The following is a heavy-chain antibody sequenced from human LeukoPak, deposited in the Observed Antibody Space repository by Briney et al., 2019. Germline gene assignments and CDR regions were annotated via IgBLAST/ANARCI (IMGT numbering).Heavy chain of an antibody. CDR2: IHYSGAT. D-gene: IGHD2-21*02. Sequence: PSETLSLTCTVSGGSINYDYWSWIRQSPGKRLEWIGYIHYSGATNYSPSLNSRVTVSVDTSKNQFSLKLSSVTAADTALYYCATLRGASTAVFDSWGQGTLVTVSS. J-gene: IGHJ4*02. CDR3: ATLRGASTAVFDS. CDR1: GGSINYDY. V-gene: IGHV4-59*08.